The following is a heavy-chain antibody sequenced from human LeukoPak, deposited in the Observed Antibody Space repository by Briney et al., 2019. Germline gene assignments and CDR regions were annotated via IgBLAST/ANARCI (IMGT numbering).Heavy chain of an antibody. J-gene: IGHJ5*02. CDR1: GASISSSSYY. V-gene: IGHV4-39*01. CDR3: ARGGTTVTPGLLWFDP. Sequence: SETLSLTCTVSGASISSSSYYWGWIRQPPGKGLEWIGSIHYSGTTYHNPSLKSRVTISVDTSKNQFSLKLSSVTAADTAVYYCARGGTTVTPGLLWFDPWGQGTLVTVSS. CDR2: IHYSGTT. D-gene: IGHD4-17*01.